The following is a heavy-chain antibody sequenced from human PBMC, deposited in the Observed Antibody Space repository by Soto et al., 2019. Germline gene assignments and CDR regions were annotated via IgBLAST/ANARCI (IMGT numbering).Heavy chain of an antibody. CDR2: IIPIFGTA. Sequence: SVKVSCKASGGTFSSYAISWVRQAPGQGLEWMGGIIPIFGTANYAQKFQGRVTITADESTSTAYMELSSLRSEDTAVYYCGRELQIAAAGTPQYYFDYWGQGTLVTVSS. CDR1: GGTFSSYA. J-gene: IGHJ4*02. D-gene: IGHD6-13*01. CDR3: GRELQIAAAGTPQYYFDY. V-gene: IGHV1-69*13.